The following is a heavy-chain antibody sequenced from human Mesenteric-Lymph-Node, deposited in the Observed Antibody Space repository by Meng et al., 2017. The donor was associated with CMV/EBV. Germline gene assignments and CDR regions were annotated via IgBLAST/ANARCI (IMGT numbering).Heavy chain of an antibody. Sequence: LSLTCAASGFFFSDHYIDWVRQAPGQGLEWVGRIRIKAKAYTTEYAASVKGRFTVSRDDSKNLAYLQMNSLKTDDTAVYYCARVKKGIAAQTTFDSWGQGTLVTVSS. J-gene: IGHJ4*02. D-gene: IGHD6-13*01. CDR3: ARVKKGIAAQTTFDS. V-gene: IGHV3-72*01. CDR1: GFFFSDHY. CDR2: IRIKAKAYTT.